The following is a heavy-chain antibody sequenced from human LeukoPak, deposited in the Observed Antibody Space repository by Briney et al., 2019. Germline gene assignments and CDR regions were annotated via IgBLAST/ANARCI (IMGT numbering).Heavy chain of an antibody. J-gene: IGHJ6*03. CDR2: INWNGGST. V-gene: IGHV3-20*04. CDR1: GFTFDDYG. CDR3: AKPSQSYYYYYYMDV. Sequence: PGGSLRLSCAASGFTFDDYGMSWVRQAPGKGLEWVSGINWNGGSTGYADSVKGRFTISRDNAKNSLYLQMNSLRAEDTAVYYCAKPSQSYYYYYYMDVWGKGTTVTISS. D-gene: IGHD1-14*01.